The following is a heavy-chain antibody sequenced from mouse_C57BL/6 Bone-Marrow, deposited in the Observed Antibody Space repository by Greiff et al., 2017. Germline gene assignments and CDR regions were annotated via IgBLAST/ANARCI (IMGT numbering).Heavy chain of an antibody. Sequence: QVQLQQSGAELARPGASVKLSCKASGYTFTSYGISWVKQRTGQGLEWIGEIYPRIGNTYYNEKFKGKSTLTADKSSSTAYMELRSLTSEDSAVYFCALLPFLPWFAYWVQGTLVTVSA. J-gene: IGHJ3*01. CDR2: IYPRIGNT. CDR3: ALLPFLPWFAY. V-gene: IGHV1-81*01. D-gene: IGHD2-1*01. CDR1: GYTFTSYG.